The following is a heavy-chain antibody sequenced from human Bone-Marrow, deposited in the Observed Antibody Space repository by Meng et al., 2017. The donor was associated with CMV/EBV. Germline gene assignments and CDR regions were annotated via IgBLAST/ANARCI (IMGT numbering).Heavy chain of an antibody. J-gene: IGHJ5*02. D-gene: IGHD3-10*01. CDR1: GGSISSYY. Sequence: GSLRLSCTVSGGSISSYYWSWIRQPPGKGLEWIGYIYYSGSTNYNPSLKSRVTISVDTSKNQFSLKLSSVTAADTAVYYCARVDRPDEENFMGRVALWFGELSRAALGSNWFDPWGQGTLVTVSS. CDR3: ARVDRPDEENFMGRVALWFGELSRAALGSNWFDP. V-gene: IGHV4-59*01. CDR2: IYYSGST.